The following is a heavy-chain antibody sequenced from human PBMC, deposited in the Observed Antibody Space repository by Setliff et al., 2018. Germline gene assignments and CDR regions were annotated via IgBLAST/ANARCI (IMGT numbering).Heavy chain of an antibody. J-gene: IGHJ4*02. V-gene: IGHV4-30-4*02. Sequence: SETLSLTCTVSGGSISSGDYYWSWIRQPPGKGLEWIGYIYSSGSTYYNPSLKSRVSISVDTSKNQFSLKLSSVTAADTAVYYCARDRGGDWIYYFDYWGQGTLVTVS. D-gene: IGHD2-21*02. CDR1: GGSISSGDYY. CDR2: IYSSGST. CDR3: ARDRGGDWIYYFDY.